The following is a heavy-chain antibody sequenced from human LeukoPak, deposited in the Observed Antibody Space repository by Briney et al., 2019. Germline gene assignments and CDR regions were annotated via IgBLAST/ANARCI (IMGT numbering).Heavy chain of an antibody. Sequence: ASVRVSCKASGYTFTGYYMHWVRQAPGQGLEWMGWINPNSGGTNYAQKFQGRVTMTRDTSISTAYMELSRLRSDDTAVYYCARAKYNWNDVGYFDYWGQGTLVTVS. CDR3: ARAKYNWNDVGYFDY. CDR2: INPNSGGT. CDR1: GYTFTGYY. V-gene: IGHV1-2*02. J-gene: IGHJ4*02. D-gene: IGHD1-20*01.